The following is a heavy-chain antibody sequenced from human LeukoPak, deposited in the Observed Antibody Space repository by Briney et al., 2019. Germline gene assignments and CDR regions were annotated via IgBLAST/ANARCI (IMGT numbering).Heavy chain of an antibody. J-gene: IGHJ4*02. Sequence: GGSLRLSCAASGFTFSSYGMHWVRQAPGKGLEWVAFIRYDGSNKYYADSVKGRFTISRDNSKNTLYLQMNSLRAEDTAVYYCAKESYDSGWFTLFDYWGQGTLVTVSS. V-gene: IGHV3-30*02. CDR3: AKESYDSGWFTLFDY. CDR1: GFTFSSYG. CDR2: IRYDGSNK. D-gene: IGHD6-19*01.